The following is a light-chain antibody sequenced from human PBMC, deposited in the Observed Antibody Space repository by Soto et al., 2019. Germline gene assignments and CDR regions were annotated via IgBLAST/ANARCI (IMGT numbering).Light chain of an antibody. J-gene: IGLJ2*01. CDR1: SSDIGGYNY. CDR3: SSFRSTTTL. CDR2: EVS. Sequence: QSALTQPASVSGSPGQSITISCTGTSSDIGGYNYVSWYQQHPGKAPKLMIYEVSNRPSGVSNRFSGSKSGNTASLTISGLQAEGEADYYCSSFRSTTTLFGGGTKLTVL. V-gene: IGLV2-14*01.